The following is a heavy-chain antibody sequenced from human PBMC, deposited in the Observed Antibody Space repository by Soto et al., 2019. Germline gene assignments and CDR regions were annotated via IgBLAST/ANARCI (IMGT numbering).Heavy chain of an antibody. D-gene: IGHD2-2*01. CDR2: INPNSGGT. J-gene: IGHJ6*03. CDR3: ARDEIGDSIVVVPAAGPGYYMDV. Sequence: QVQLVQSGAEVKKPGASVKVSCKASGYTFTGYYMHWVRQAPGQGLEWMGWINPNSGGTNYAQKFQGWVTMTRDTSISTAYMELSRLRSDDTAVYYCARDEIGDSIVVVPAAGPGYYMDVWGKGTTVTVSS. CDR1: GYTFTGYY. V-gene: IGHV1-2*04.